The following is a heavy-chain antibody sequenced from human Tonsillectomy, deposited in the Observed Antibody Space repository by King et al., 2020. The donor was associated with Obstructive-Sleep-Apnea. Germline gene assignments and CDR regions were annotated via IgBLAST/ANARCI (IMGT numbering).Heavy chain of an antibody. Sequence: VQLVESGGGLVQPGGSLRLSCAASGFTFSSYAMSWVRQAPWKGLEWVSTISGSGGTTYYGDSVKGRFTISRDNSKNMLYLQMNSLRAEDTAVYYCANDDEGGRYFDYWGQGTLVTVSS. CDR1: GFTFSSYA. CDR3: ANDDEGGRYFDY. J-gene: IGHJ4*02. D-gene: IGHD1-26*01. CDR2: ISGSGGTT. V-gene: IGHV3-23*04.